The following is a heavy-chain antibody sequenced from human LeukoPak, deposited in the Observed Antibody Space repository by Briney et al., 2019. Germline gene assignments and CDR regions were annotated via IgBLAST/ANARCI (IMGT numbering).Heavy chain of an antibody. V-gene: IGHV4-61*05. CDR2: IYYSGST. D-gene: IGHD5-24*01. J-gene: IGHJ4*02. CDR1: DDSIRSSAYY. Sequence: PSETLSLTCAVSDDSIRSSAYYWGWIRQPPGQGLEWIGYIYYSGSTKYNPSLKSRVTISVDTSKNQFSLKLSSVTAADTAVYYCARRARAGYNLEPFDYWGQGTLVTVSS. CDR3: ARRARAGYNLEPFDY.